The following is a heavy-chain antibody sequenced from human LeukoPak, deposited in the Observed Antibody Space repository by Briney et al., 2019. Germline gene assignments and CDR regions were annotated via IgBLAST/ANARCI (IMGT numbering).Heavy chain of an antibody. CDR3: TRSGSYLLIDY. CDR2: IRSKAYGGTT. V-gene: IGHV3-49*04. J-gene: IGHJ4*02. CDR1: GFTFGDYA. Sequence: PGRSLRLSCTASGFTFGDYAMSWVRQAPGKGLEWAGFIRSKAYGGTTEYAASVKGRFTISRDDSKSIAYLQMNSLKTEDTAVYYCTRSGSYLLIDYWGQGTLVTVSS. D-gene: IGHD1-26*01.